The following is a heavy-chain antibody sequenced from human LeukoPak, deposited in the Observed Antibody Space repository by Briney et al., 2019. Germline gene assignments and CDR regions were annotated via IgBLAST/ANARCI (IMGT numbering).Heavy chain of an antibody. V-gene: IGHV3-74*01. D-gene: IGHD6-19*01. J-gene: IGHJ5*02. CDR1: GFTFSSYW. CDR3: ARDLYIAVAAP. CDR2: INSDGSST. Sequence: PGGSLRLSCAASGFTFSSYWMHWVRHAPGKGLVWVSRINSDGSSTSYADSVKGRFTISRDNAKNTLHLQMNSLRAEDTAVYYCARDLYIAVAAPWGQGTLVTVSS.